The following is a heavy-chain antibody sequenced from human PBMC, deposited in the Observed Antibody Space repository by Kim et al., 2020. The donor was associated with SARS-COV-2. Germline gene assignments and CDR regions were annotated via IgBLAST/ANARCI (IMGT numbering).Heavy chain of an antibody. CDR1: GFTFDDYG. CDR2: INWNGGST. J-gene: IGHJ6*02. D-gene: IGHD3-22*01. CDR3: ARGGSGYYNYYYGMDV. V-gene: IGHV3-20*04. Sequence: GGSLRLSCAASGFTFDDYGMSWVRQAPGKGLEWVSGINWNGGSTGYADSVKGRFTISRDNAKNSLYLQMNSLRAEDTALYYCARGGSGYYNYYYGMDVWGQGTTVTVSS.